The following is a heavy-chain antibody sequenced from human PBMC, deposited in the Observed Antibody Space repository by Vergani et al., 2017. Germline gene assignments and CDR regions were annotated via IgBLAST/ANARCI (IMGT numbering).Heavy chain of an antibody. D-gene: IGHD1-14*01. CDR1: GESIRSGSHY. J-gene: IGHJ4*02. CDR2: IHTGGST. Sequence: QVQLKESGPGLLKPSQTLSLTCTVSGESIRSGSHYWSWIRQPAGKGPEWIGHIHTGGSTDLNPSFKSRVSISVDTSKSQFSLKLTSVTAADTALYYCATWAGPFDIWGQGTLVTVSS. CDR3: ATWAGPFDI. V-gene: IGHV4-61*02.